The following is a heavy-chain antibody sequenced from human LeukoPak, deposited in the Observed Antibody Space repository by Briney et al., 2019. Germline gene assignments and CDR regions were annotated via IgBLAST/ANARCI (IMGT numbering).Heavy chain of an antibody. V-gene: IGHV3-9*01. D-gene: IGHD3-16*01. J-gene: IGHJ4*02. CDR3: AKGRGSTDWYNSLDY. CDR1: GFTFDDYA. CDR2: ISWNSGSI. Sequence: PGGSLRLSCAASGFTFDDYAMHWVRQAPGKGLEWVSGISWNSGSIGYADSVKGRFTISRDNAKNSLYLQMNSLRPEDTALYYCAKGRGSTDWYNSLDYWGQGTLVTVSS.